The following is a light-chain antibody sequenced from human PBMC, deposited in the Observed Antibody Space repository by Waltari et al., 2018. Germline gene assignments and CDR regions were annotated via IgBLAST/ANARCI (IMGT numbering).Light chain of an antibody. CDR1: ALPKKY. Sequence: SVSVSPGQTARITCSGDALPKKYAYWYQQKSGQAPVLVIYEDNKRPSGIPERISGSSSGTMATLTVSGAQVEDEADYYCYSTDSSGNHRVFGGGTRLTVL. CDR3: YSTDSSGNHRV. V-gene: IGLV3-10*01. J-gene: IGLJ2*01. CDR2: EDN.